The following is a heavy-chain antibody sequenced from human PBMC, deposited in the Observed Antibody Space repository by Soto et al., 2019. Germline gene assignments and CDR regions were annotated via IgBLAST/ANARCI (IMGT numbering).Heavy chain of an antibody. D-gene: IGHD2-8*01. J-gene: IGHJ6*03. CDR1: GFTCSSYA. CDR2: ISGSGGST. CDR3: AKSHRDFVLMVYAAGGHYYMAV. V-gene: IGHV3-23*01. Sequence: GGSLRLSCAASGFTCSSYAMSWVRQAPGKGLEWVSAISGSGGSTYYADSVKGRFTISRDSSKNTLYLQMNSLRAEDTAVYYCAKSHRDFVLMVYAAGGHYYMAVWGKGTTVTVSS.